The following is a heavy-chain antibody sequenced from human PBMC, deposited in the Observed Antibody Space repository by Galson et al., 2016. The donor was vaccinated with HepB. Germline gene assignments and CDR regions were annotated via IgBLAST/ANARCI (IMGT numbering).Heavy chain of an antibody. Sequence: SLRLSCAASGFAFSSHGLYWVRQAPGKGLEWVSGIWSDGSNTYYADSVKGRFTISIDNSMNTLYLQMNSQRAEDTAVYYCAREGHYSAWFVIDYWGQGTLVTVSS. CDR1: GFAFSSHG. CDR3: AREGHYSAWFVIDY. J-gene: IGHJ4*02. D-gene: IGHD6-19*01. CDR2: IWSDGSNT. V-gene: IGHV3-33*01.